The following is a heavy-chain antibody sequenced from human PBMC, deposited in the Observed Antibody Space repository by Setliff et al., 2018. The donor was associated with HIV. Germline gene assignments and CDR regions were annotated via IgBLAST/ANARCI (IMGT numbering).Heavy chain of an antibody. D-gene: IGHD6-6*01. CDR1: GGSISEYY. Sequence: PSETLSLTCTVSGGSISEYYWSWIRQPPGKGLEWIGYIDYSGSTNYNASLKSRLTMSIDTSKRTVYLQLNSLRAEDTAVYYCAKGGGIAAPPHNWFDPWGQGTLVTVSS. V-gene: IGHV4-59*12. CDR3: AKGGGIAAPPHNWFDP. J-gene: IGHJ5*02. CDR2: IDYSGST.